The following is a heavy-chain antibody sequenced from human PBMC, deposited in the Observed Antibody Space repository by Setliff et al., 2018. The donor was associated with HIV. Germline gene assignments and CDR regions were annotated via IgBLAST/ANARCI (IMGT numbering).Heavy chain of an antibody. CDR2: IIPIFGTA. J-gene: IGHJ4*02. CDR1: GGTFSSYA. V-gene: IGHV1-69*06. CDR3: ARSFDILTGDLDY. Sequence: SVKVSCKASGGTFSSYAISWVRQAPGQGLEWMGRIIPIFGTANYAQKFQGRVTITADKSTSTAYMELSSLKSEDTAVYYCARSFDILTGDLDYWGQGTLVTVSS. D-gene: IGHD3-9*01.